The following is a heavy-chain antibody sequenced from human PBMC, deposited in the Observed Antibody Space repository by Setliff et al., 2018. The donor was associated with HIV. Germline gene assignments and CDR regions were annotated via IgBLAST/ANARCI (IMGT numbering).Heavy chain of an antibody. CDR1: GGTFSSYA. CDR2: IIPVFGTT. V-gene: IGHV1-69*13. CDR3: ARGSCSGCYLSDY. Sequence: ASVKVSCKASGGTFSSYAISWVRQAPGQGLDWMGGIIPVFGTTNYAQKFQGRVTITADESTSTAYMELSSLRSEDTAVYYCARGSCSGCYLSDYWGLGTLVTVSS. D-gene: IGHD6-19*01. J-gene: IGHJ4*02.